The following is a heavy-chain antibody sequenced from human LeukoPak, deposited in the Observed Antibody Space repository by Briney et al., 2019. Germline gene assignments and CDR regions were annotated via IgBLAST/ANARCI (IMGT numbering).Heavy chain of an antibody. Sequence: GASVKVSCKASGYTFTGYYMHWVRQAPGQGLEWMGWINPNSGGTNYAQKLQGRVTMTRDTSISTAYMELSRLRSDDTAVYYCARGGGYCSSTSCSDGSFDYWGQGTLVTVSS. V-gene: IGHV1-2*02. J-gene: IGHJ4*02. CDR2: INPNSGGT. CDR3: ARGGGYCSSTSCSDGSFDY. CDR1: GYTFTGYY. D-gene: IGHD2-2*01.